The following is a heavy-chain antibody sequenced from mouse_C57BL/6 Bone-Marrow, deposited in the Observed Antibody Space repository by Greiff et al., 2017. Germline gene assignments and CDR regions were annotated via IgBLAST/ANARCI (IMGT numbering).Heavy chain of an antibody. V-gene: IGHV3-8*01. Sequence: VQLQQSGPGLAKPSQTLSLTCSVTGYSITSDYWNWIRKFPGNKLEYMGYISYSGSTYNNPSPKSRISITRDTSKNQYYLQLNAVTTEDTATYYCSGTTVVPYSYFDVWGTGTTVTVSS. CDR2: ISYSGST. CDR1: GYSITSDY. CDR3: SGTTVVPYSYFDV. D-gene: IGHD1-1*01. J-gene: IGHJ1*03.